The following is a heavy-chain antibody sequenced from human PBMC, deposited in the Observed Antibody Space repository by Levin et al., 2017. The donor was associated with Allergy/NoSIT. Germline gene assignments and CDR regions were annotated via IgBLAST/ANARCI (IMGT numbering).Heavy chain of an antibody. CDR1: GFIFSGYW. V-gene: IGHV3-7*04. Sequence: LSLTCAASGFIFSGYWMAWVRQAPGKGLEWVANIKEDGSQKYYVDSVRGRFTISRDNGKNSVYLQMNSLRVEDTAVYYCARAGTLDIWGQGKMVTVSS. CDR2: IKEDGSQK. CDR3: ARAGTLDI. D-gene: IGHD3-10*01. J-gene: IGHJ3*02.